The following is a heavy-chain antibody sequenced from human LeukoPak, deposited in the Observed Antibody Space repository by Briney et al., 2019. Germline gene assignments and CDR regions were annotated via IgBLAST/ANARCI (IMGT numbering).Heavy chain of an antibody. Sequence: GGSLRLSCAASGFTFSNAWMTWVGQAPGKGLEWVSAISAGGGSTYYADSAKGRFTISRDTSKNTLYLQMSSLRAEDTALYYCAKGLDGSSYSPFDSWGQGTLVTVSS. CDR1: GFTFSNAW. D-gene: IGHD2-15*01. CDR3: AKGLDGSSYSPFDS. V-gene: IGHV3-23*01. CDR2: ISAGGGST. J-gene: IGHJ4*02.